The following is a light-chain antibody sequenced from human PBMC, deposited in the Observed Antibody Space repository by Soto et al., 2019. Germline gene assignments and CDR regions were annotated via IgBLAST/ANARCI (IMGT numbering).Light chain of an antibody. CDR2: EVS. CDR3: SSYTTTTSATPYV. Sequence: QSVLTQPASVSGSPGQSITISCTGSSSDVGASNYVSWYQQHPDKAPKLILYEVSHRPSGISNRFSGSKSGTTASLAISGLLAEDEAVYYCSSYTTTTSATPYVLGTGTKLTVL. V-gene: IGLV2-14*01. CDR1: SSDVGASNY. J-gene: IGLJ1*01.